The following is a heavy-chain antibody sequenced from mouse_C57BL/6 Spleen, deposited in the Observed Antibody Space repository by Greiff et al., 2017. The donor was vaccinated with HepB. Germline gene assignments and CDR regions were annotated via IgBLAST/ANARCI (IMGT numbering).Heavy chain of an antibody. J-gene: IGHJ3*01. CDR1: GYTFTSYG. CDR2: IYPRSGNT. V-gene: IGHV1-81*01. Sequence: VQLQQSGAELARPGASVKLSCKAPGYTFTSYGISWVKQRTGQGLEWIGEIYPRSGNTYYNEKFKGKATLTADKSSSTAYMELRSLTSEDSAVYFCAIYDYDETTRFAYWGQGTLVTVSA. D-gene: IGHD2-4*01. CDR3: AIYDYDETTRFAY.